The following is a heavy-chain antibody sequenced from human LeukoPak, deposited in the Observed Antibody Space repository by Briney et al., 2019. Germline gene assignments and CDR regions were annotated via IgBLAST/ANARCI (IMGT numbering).Heavy chain of an antibody. CDR1: GGSLISDNYS. J-gene: IGHJ6*03. CDR3: ARDAVVVPAAIRGSDYYYYYMDV. Sequence: SETLSLTCTVSGGSLISDNYSWAWIRQSAGKGLEWIGRIFSSGSTNYNPSVKSRATISVDTSKNQFSLRLSSVTAADTAVYYCARDAVVVPAAIRGSDYYYYYMDVWGKGTTVTVSS. V-gene: IGHV4-61*02. D-gene: IGHD2-2*02. CDR2: IFSSGST.